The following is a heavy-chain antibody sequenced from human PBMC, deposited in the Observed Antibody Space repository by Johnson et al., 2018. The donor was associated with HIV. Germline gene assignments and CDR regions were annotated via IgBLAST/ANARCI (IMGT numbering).Heavy chain of an antibody. CDR2: INWNGDNP. V-gene: IGHV3-74*03. D-gene: IGHD6-19*01. J-gene: IGHJ3*02. CDR1: GFTFSSYD. CDR3: AREGGAVASRGFDI. Sequence: VQLVESGGGLVQPRGSLRLSCAASGFTFSSYDMHWVRQAPGKGPEWVCGINWNGDNPTYADSVRGRFPISRDNAKNTLYLQMNSLRPEDTAGYYCAREGGAVASRGFDIWGQGTMVTVSS.